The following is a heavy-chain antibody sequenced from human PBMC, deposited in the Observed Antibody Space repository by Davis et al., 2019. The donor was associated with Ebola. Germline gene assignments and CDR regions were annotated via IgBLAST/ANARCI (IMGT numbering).Heavy chain of an antibody. D-gene: IGHD3-22*01. CDR1: GFTVSSNY. J-gene: IGHJ3*02. CDR3: AKDLTTWDSSGYYFGAFDI. V-gene: IGHV3-30*02. CDR2: IRYDGSNK. Sequence: GESLKISCAASGFTVSSNYMSWVRQAPGKGLEWVAFIRYDGSNKYYADSVKGRFTISRDNSKNTLYLQMNSLRAEDTAVYYCAKDLTTWDSSGYYFGAFDIWGQGTMVTVSS.